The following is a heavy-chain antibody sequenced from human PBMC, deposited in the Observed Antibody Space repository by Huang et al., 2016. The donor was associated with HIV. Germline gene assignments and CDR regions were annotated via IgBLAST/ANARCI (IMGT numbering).Heavy chain of an antibody. CDR3: ASASIAARRWFDP. D-gene: IGHD6-6*01. CDR1: GGSMSSYY. CDR2: IYYSGRT. Sequence: QVQLQESGPGLVKPSETLSLTCTVSGGSMSSYYWSWIRQPPGKGLEWSGYIYYSGRTNYIPALKSRVTRSVDTSKNQFSLGLSSVTAADTAVYYCASASIAARRWFDPWGQGSLVTVSS. V-gene: IGHV4-59*01. J-gene: IGHJ5*02.